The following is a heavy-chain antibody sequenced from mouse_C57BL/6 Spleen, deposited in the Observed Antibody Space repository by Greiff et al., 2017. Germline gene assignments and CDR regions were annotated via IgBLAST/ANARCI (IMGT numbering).Heavy chain of an antibody. CDR2: GQGLEGIG. D-gene: IGHD2-4*01. CDR1: YTFSRRVH. J-gene: IGHJ3*01. CDR3: SEDTAVYYGANYDYDEGFAY. V-gene: IGHV1-87*01. Sequence: VNLVESGPELARPWASVKISCQAFYTFSRRVHFAIRDTNYWMQWVKQRPGQGLEGIGANYPGNGGTTYNQKFKGKATLTVDKSSSTAYMELRSLTSEDTAVYYGANYDYDEGFAYWGQGTLVTVSA.